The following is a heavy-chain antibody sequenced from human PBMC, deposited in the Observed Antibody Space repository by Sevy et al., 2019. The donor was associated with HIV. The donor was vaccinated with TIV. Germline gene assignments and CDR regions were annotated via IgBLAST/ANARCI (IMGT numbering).Heavy chain of an antibody. CDR1: GYNFNNYY. Sequence: ASVKVSCKAFGYNFNNYYMHWVRQAPGQGLEWMGIINPSGGSTSYAQKFQGRVTMTRDTSTSTVYMELSSLRSEDTAVYYCARVYYYDSSGPGYWGQGTLVTVSS. CDR3: ARVYYYDSSGPGY. CDR2: INPSGGST. D-gene: IGHD3-22*01. V-gene: IGHV1-46*02. J-gene: IGHJ4*02.